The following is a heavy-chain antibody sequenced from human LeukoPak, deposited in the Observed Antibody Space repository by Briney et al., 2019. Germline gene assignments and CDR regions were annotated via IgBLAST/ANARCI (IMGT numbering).Heavy chain of an antibody. V-gene: IGHV3-74*01. J-gene: IGHJ5*02. Sequence: VGSFSRECAGSGFTWSRCWVHWVHQGEGTVLVWVSRIDSDGSNTRYADSVKGRFTFSRYNAKDTLYLQMTSLRAEGTAVYYFARDTSGYSGSWGQGTLVTVSA. CDR1: GFTWSRCW. CDR3: ARDTSGYSGS. D-gene: IGHD3-22*01. CDR2: IDSDGSNT.